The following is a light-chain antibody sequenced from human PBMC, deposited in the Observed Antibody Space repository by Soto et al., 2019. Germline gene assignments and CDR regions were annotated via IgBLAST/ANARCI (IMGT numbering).Light chain of an antibody. CDR3: QQYNNGWS. J-gene: IGKJ1*01. CDR1: QSVSSN. CDR2: GAS. Sequence: EIVLTQSPGTLSLSPGGRATLSCRASQSVSSNLAWYQQKPGQAPRLLIYGASTRATGIPARFSGSGSGTEFTLTISSLQSEDFAVYYCQQYNNGWSFGQGTKVDI. V-gene: IGKV3-15*01.